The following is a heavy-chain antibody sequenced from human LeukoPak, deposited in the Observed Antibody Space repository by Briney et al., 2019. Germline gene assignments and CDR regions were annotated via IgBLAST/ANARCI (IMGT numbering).Heavy chain of an antibody. CDR1: GYTSTSYG. V-gene: IGHV1-18*01. CDR3: ARDQTWPV. Sequence: ASAKVSCKAPGYTSTSYGISWGPQAPGQGLEWMGWISAYNGNTNYAQKPQGRVTMTTDTSTSTSYMELRSLRSDDTAVYYCARDQTWPVWGQGTLVTVSS. CDR2: ISAYNGNT. J-gene: IGHJ4*02. D-gene: IGHD5-24*01.